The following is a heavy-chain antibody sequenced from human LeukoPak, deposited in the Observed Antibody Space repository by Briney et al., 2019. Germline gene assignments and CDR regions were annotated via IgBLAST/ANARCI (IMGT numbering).Heavy chain of an antibody. CDR1: GASIISADYS. CDR2: MFDSGSS. CDR3: ARRNRGSFSAFDI. V-gene: IGHV4-39*01. D-gene: IGHD6-25*01. Sequence: PSETLSLTCTVSGASIISADYSWGWIRQSPGKGLEWMGSMFDSGSSYYNPSLESRVTIFVDTSKKQISLSLRSVTAADTAVYCCARRNRGSFSAFDIGGQGTTITVSS. J-gene: IGHJ3*02.